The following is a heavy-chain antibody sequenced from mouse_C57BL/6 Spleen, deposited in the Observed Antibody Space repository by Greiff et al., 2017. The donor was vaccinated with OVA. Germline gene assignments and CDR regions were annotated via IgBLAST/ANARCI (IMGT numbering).Heavy chain of an antibody. Sequence: EVKLQESEGGLVQPGSSMKLSCTASGFTFSDYYMAWVRQVPEKGLEWVANINYDGSSTYYLDSLKSRFIISRDNAKNILYLQMSSLKSEDTATYYCARDLYYYGSSYVSYWYFDVWGTGTTVTVAS. CDR1: GFTFSDYY. V-gene: IGHV5-16*01. D-gene: IGHD1-1*01. CDR3: ARDLYYYGSSYVSYWYFDV. J-gene: IGHJ1*03. CDR2: INYDGSST.